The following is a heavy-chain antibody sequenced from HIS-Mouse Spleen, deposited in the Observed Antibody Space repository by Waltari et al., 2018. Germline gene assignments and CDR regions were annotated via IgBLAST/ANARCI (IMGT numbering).Heavy chain of an antibody. V-gene: IGHV4-39*07. CDR2: IYYCGTT. D-gene: IGHD6-13*01. J-gene: IGHJ2*01. CDR1: GGPIRSSIYY. Sequence: QLQLQESGPGLVKPSETLSLTCTVSGGPIRSSIYYWGWIRQPPGKGLEWIGSIYYCGTTYYNPSLKSRVTISVDTSKNQFSLKLSSVTAADTAVYYCAREIPYSSSWYDWYFDLWGRGTLVTVSS. CDR3: AREIPYSSSWYDWYFDL.